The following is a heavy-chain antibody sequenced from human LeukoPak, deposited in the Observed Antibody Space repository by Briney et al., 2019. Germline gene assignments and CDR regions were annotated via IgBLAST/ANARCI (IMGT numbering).Heavy chain of an antibody. CDR2: INPNSGGT. CDR3: ARATPPYVSSVGDAFDI. V-gene: IGHV1-2*02. J-gene: IGHJ3*02. Sequence: ASVKVSCKASGYTFTGYYMHWVRQAPGQGLEWMGWINPNSGGTNYVQKFQGRVTMTRDTSTSTAYMELSSLRSDDTAVYYCARATPPYVSSVGDAFDISGPGTMVTASS. CDR1: GYTFTGYY. D-gene: IGHD3-22*01.